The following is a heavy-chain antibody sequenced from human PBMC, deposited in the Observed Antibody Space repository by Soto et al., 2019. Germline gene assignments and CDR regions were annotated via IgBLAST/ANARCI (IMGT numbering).Heavy chain of an antibody. CDR3: ARDQQEKIGYCSGGSCYSVCLYY. V-gene: IGHV3-30-3*01. CDR2: ISYDGSNK. CDR1: GFTFSSYA. J-gene: IGHJ4*02. Sequence: QVQLVESGGGVVQPGRSLRLSCAASGFTFSSYAMHWVRQAPGKGLEWVAVISYDGSNKYYADSVKGRFTISRDNSKNTLYLQMNSLRAEDTAVYYCARDQQEKIGYCSGGSCYSVCLYYWGQGTLVTVSS. D-gene: IGHD2-15*01.